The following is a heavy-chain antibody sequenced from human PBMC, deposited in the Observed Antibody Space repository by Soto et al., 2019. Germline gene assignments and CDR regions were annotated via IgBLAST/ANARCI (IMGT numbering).Heavy chain of an antibody. CDR1: GFSFSSYS. V-gene: IGHV3-30*04. CDR3: AREWAVAGIAMFDP. J-gene: IGHJ5*02. D-gene: IGHD6-19*01. Sequence: QVQLVESGGGVVQPGRSLRLSCAASGFSFSSYSIHWVRQAPGKGLEWVAVISYDGSNKYYVDSVKGRFTISRDNSKNTLYLQMNSLRAEDTAVYYCAREWAVAGIAMFDPWGQGTLVTVSS. CDR2: ISYDGSNK.